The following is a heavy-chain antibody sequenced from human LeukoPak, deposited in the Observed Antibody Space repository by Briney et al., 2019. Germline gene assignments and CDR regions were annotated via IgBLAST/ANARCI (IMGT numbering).Heavy chain of an antibody. CDR1: GGTFSSYA. V-gene: IGHV1-69*05. D-gene: IGHD3-16*02. Sequence: SVKVSCKASGGTFSSYAISWVRQAPGQGLEWMGGIIPIFGTANYAQKFQGRVTITTDESTSTAYMELSSLRSEDTAVYYCATDLGDCVWGSYRYSTFDYWGQGTLVTVSS. CDR2: IIPIFGTA. CDR3: ATDLGDCVWGSYRYSTFDY. J-gene: IGHJ4*02.